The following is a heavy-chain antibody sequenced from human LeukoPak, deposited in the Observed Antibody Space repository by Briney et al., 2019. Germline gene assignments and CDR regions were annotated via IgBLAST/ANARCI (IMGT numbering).Heavy chain of an antibody. D-gene: IGHD3-10*01. Sequence: GGSLRLSCAASGFTVSSNYMSWVRQAPGKGLEWVSVIYSGGSTYYADSVKGRFTISRDNSKNTLYLQMNNLRAEDTAVYYCAKDQLLLWFGELPPRAFDYWGQGTLVTVSS. J-gene: IGHJ4*02. V-gene: IGHV3-53*05. CDR2: IYSGGST. CDR3: AKDQLLLWFGELPPRAFDY. CDR1: GFTVSSNY.